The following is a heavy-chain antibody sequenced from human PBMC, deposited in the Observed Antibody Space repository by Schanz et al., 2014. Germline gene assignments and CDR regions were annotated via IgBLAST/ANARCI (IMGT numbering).Heavy chain of an antibody. D-gene: IGHD1-1*01. CDR1: GFTFSTSA. Sequence: EVQLVESGGGLVQPGGSLRLSCAASGFTFSTSAMSWVRQVPGKGLEWVSAILGLASTTYYADSVKGRFTISRDNSKNLLYLQMNSLRAEDTAVYYCTRDVRLDRRGNWFDPWGQGTLGTVSS. V-gene: IGHV3-23*04. CDR2: ILGLASTT. CDR3: TRDVRLDRRGNWFDP. J-gene: IGHJ5*02.